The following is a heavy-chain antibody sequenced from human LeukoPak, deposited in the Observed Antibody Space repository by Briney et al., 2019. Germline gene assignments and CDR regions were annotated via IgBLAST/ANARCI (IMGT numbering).Heavy chain of an antibody. D-gene: IGHD1-1*01. CDR1: GFTFSTYS. J-gene: IGHJ4*02. CDR2: ISTDGDNT. CDR3: ARGGSGNWNAPFDW. V-gene: IGHV3-64*01. Sequence: GGSLRLSCAASGFTFSTYSMHWVRQAPGKGLEYVSTISTDGDNTFYANSVKGRFTISRDNSKNTLYLQMGSLRPEDMGVYYCARGGSGNWNAPFDWWGQGTQVTVSS.